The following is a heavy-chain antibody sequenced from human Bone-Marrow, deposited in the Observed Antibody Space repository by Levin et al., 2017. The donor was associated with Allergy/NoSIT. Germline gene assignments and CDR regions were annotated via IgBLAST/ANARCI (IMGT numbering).Heavy chain of an antibody. J-gene: IGHJ4*02. CDR3: AKDGGWGSYRYLDY. D-gene: IGHD3-16*02. CDR2: ISYDGSNK. V-gene: IGHV3-30*18. Sequence: GESLKISCAASGFTFSSYGMHWVRQAPGKGLEWVAVISYDGSNKYYADSVKGRFTISRDNSKNTLYLQMNSLRAEDTAVYYCAKDGGWGSYRYLDYWGQGTLVTVSS. CDR1: GFTFSSYG.